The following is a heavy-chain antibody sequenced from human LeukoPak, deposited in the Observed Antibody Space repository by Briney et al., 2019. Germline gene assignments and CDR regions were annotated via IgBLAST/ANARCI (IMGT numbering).Heavy chain of an antibody. J-gene: IGHJ3*02. CDR3: TTAPHYDTAWKVFDI. CDR2: ISGSGGST. V-gene: IGHV3-23*01. D-gene: IGHD3-22*01. Sequence: GGYLRLSCAASGFTFSSYAMSWVRQAPGKGLEWVSAISGSGGSTYYADSVKGRFTISRDNSKNTLYLQMNTLKTEDTAMYYCTTAPHYDTAWKVFDIWGQGTMVTVSS. CDR1: GFTFSSYA.